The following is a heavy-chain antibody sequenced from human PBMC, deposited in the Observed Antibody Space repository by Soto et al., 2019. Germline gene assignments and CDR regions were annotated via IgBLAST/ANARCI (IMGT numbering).Heavy chain of an antibody. V-gene: IGHV4-34*01. CDR2: ISQSGST. CDR3: ARAPKVSCSSQTRSDF. J-gene: IGHJ4*02. D-gene: IGHD6-6*01. Sequence: PSETLSLTCSIYSGSFSGFYWSWIRQPPGKRLEWIGEISQSGSTNYNPTLKSRVSISVDTTKNQFSLNLTSVTAADTAVYYCARAPKVSCSSQTRSDFWGQGALVTVSS. CDR1: SGSFSGFY.